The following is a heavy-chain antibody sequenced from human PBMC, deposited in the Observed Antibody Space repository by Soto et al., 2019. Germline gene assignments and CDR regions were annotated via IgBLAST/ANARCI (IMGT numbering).Heavy chain of an antibody. V-gene: IGHV3-7*01. D-gene: IGHD4-4*01. J-gene: IGHJ4*02. CDR1: GFTFDKYW. CDR2: INTDGSEQ. Sequence: GGSLRLSCAASGFTFDKYWMNWVRQAPGKGLEWVATINTDGSEQHSVDSVRGRFAISRDNAKKSLHLQMNSLRAEDTAVYYCATSAYSYQGYWGQGTLGTVSS. CDR3: ATSAYSYQGY.